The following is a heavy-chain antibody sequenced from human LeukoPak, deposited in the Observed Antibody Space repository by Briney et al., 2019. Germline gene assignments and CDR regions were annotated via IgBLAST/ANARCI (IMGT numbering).Heavy chain of an antibody. CDR2: IYTSGST. Sequence: SETLSLTCTVSGGSISSYYWSWIRQPAGKGLEWIGRIYTSGSTNYNPSLKSRVTMSVDTSKNQFSLKLSSVTAADTAVYYCARDRYCSSTSCQRGLFDYWGQGTLVTASS. J-gene: IGHJ4*02. CDR1: GGSISSYY. D-gene: IGHD2-2*01. CDR3: ARDRYCSSTSCQRGLFDY. V-gene: IGHV4-4*07.